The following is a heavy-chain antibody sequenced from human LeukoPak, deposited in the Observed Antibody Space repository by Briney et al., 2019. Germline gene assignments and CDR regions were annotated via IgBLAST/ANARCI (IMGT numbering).Heavy chain of an antibody. D-gene: IGHD4-23*01. J-gene: IGHJ4*02. Sequence: GGSLRLSCAASGFTFSSYAMHWVRQAPGKGLEWVAVISYDGSYKDYADSVKGRFTVSRDNYKSTLYLQMNSLRAEDTAVYYCARGARKGDDYGGFFDYWGQGTLVTVSS. V-gene: IGHV3-30*04. CDR1: GFTFSSYA. CDR2: ISYDGSYK. CDR3: ARGARKGDDYGGFFDY.